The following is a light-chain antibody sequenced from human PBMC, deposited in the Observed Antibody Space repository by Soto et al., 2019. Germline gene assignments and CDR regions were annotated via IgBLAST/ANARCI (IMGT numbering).Light chain of an antibody. CDR1: QSIGVW. V-gene: IGKV1-5*01. J-gene: IGKJ1*01. CDR2: DAS. CDR3: QQYDISSGT. Sequence: DIQMTQSPSTLSSSVGARVTITCRSSQSIGVWLAWYQQKPGRAPKLLIYDASTLQRGVPSRFSGSGSGTAFTLNISSLPPEDFATDYCQQYDISSGTFGQGTKVDIK.